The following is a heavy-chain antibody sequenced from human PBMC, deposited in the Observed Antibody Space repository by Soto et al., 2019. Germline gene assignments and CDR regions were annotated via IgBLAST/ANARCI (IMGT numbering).Heavy chain of an antibody. D-gene: IGHD6-19*01. CDR3: ARDNEAVAGLGFDY. Sequence: PSETLSLTCAVYGGSFSGYYWSWIRQPPGKGLEWIGEINHSGSTNYNPSLKSRVTISVDTSKNQFSLKLSSVTAADTAVYYCARDNEAVAGLGFDYWGQGTLVTVSS. J-gene: IGHJ4*02. CDR1: GGSFSGYY. CDR2: INHSGST. V-gene: IGHV4-34*01.